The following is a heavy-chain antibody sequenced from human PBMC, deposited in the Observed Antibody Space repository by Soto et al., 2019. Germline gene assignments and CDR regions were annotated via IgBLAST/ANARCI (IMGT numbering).Heavy chain of an antibody. CDR3: ATSSGYYRPPSDY. CDR1: GFTFSSYG. CDR2: ISYDGSNK. J-gene: IGHJ4*02. D-gene: IGHD3-22*01. V-gene: IGHV3-30*03. Sequence: QVQLVESGGGVVQPGRSLRLSCAASGFTFSSYGMHWVRQAPGKGLEWVAVISYDGSNKYYADSVKGRFTISRDNSKNALYLQIHSLRAEYRAVYYCATSSGYYRPPSDYWGQGTLVTVSS.